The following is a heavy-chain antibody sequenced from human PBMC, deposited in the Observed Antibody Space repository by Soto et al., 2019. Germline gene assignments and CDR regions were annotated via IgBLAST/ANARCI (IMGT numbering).Heavy chain of an antibody. Sequence: QLQLQESGPGLVKPSETLSLICSVSGGSISSGSYHWGWVRQPPGKGLEWIGSIYDSGSIYDSGSTDYNPSLNGRVTMSVDTSKNHFSLNLSSVTASDTAVYYWARPIGVARHDAFDIGGQGTMVTVSS. J-gene: IGHJ3*02. CDR1: GGSISSGSYH. CDR3: ARPIGVARHDAFDI. CDR2: IYDSGSIYDSGST. D-gene: IGHD3-3*01. V-gene: IGHV4-39*02.